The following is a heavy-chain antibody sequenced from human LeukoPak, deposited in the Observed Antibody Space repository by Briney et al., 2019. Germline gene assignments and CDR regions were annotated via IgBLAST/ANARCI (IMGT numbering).Heavy chain of an antibody. J-gene: IGHJ4*02. CDR3: TSSTYYYDSSGYYYPY. CDR2: IRSKAYGGTT. Sequence: PGGSLRLSCTASGFTFGDYAMSWVRQAPGKGLEWVGFIRSKAYGGTTEYAASVKGRFTISRDDSKSIAYLQMNSLKTEDTAVYYCTSSTYYYDSSGYYYPYWGQGTLVTVSS. V-gene: IGHV3-49*04. CDR1: GFTFGDYA. D-gene: IGHD3-22*01.